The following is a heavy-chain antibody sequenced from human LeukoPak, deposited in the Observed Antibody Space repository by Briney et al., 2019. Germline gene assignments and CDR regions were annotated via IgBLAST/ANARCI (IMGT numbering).Heavy chain of an antibody. V-gene: IGHV1-18*01. CDR2: ISVYNGNT. CDR1: GYTFTSYG. D-gene: IGHD3-22*01. CDR3: ARDSYYYDSSGYYQYYFDY. Sequence: ASVKVSCKASGYTFTSYGISWVRQAPGQGPEWMGWISVYNGNTNYAQKFQGRVTMTTDTSTSTSYMELRSLRYDDTAVYYCARDSYYYDSSGYYQYYFDYWGQGTLVTVSS. J-gene: IGHJ4*02.